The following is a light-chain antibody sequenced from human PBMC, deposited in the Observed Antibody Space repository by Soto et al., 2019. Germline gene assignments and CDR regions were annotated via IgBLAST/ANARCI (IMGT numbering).Light chain of an antibody. J-gene: IGKJ1*01. V-gene: IGKV1-39*01. CDR2: AAS. CDR1: QSINSY. Sequence: DIQMTQSPSSLSASVGDRVTITCRASQSINSYLNWYQQKPGRAPKLLIYAASSLQSGVPSRFSGSGSGTDFTLTISSLQPDDFATYYCQQYNSYPWTFGQGTKVDIK. CDR3: QQYNSYPWT.